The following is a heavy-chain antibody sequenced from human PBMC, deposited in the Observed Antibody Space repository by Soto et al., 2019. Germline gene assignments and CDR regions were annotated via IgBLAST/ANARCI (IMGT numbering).Heavy chain of an antibody. J-gene: IGHJ4*02. D-gene: IGHD2-2*01. Sequence: ASVKVSCKASGYTFTSYDINWVRQATGQGLEWMGWMNPNSGNTGYAQKFQGRVTMTRNTSISTAYMELSSLRSEDTAVYYCARAPRSSTSCDFDYWGQGTLVTVSS. CDR2: MNPNSGNT. V-gene: IGHV1-8*01. CDR3: ARAPRSSTSCDFDY. CDR1: GYTFTSYD.